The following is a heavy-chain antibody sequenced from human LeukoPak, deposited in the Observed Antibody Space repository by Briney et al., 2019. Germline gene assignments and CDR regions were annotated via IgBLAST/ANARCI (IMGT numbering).Heavy chain of an antibody. Sequence: PSETLSLTRTGYVSRGSISRSAFYWGWIRQPPGKGLEWIGSIYYSGSTYYNPSLKSRVTISVDTSKKQFSLQVSSVTAADTAVYYWASDRLNRGWHVNYWGQRTLVTVSS. CDR3: ASDRLNRGWHVNY. D-gene: IGHD6-19*01. CDR2: IYYSGST. CDR1: RGSISRSAFY. J-gene: IGHJ4*02. V-gene: IGHV4-39*01.